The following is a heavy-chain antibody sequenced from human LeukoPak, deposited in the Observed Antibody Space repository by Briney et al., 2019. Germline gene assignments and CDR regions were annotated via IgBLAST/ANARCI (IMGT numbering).Heavy chain of an antibody. D-gene: IGHD2-2*01. CDR3: ARDQRYCSSSSCPWEPFDY. CDR1: GFTFSSYW. J-gene: IGHJ4*02. CDR2: IKQDGSEK. Sequence: GGSLRLSCAASGFTFSSYWMSWVRQAPGKGLEWVANIKQDGSEKYYVDSVKGRFTISRDNAKNSLYLQMNSLRAEDTAVYYCARDQRYCSSSSCPWEPFDYWGQGTLVTVHS. V-gene: IGHV3-7*05.